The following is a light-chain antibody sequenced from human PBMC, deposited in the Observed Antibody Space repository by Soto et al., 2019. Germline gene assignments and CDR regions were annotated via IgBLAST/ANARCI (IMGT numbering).Light chain of an antibody. CDR3: QQYNNWSSLT. V-gene: IGKV3-15*01. J-gene: IGKJ4*01. CDR2: GAS. Sequence: EIVMTQSPATLSVSPGERATLSCRASQSVSTNLVWYQQKPGQAPRLLIYGASTRVTGIPARFSGSGSGTEFTLTISSLQSEDFAVYYCQQYNNWSSLTFGGGTKVEIK. CDR1: QSVSTN.